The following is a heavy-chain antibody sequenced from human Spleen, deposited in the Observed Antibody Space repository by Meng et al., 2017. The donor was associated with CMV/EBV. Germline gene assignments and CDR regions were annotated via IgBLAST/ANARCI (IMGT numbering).Heavy chain of an antibody. J-gene: IGHJ4*02. CDR3: ASPPKRFLEWLWGYYFDY. CDR1: GFIFSSYA. Sequence: GGSLRLSCAASGFIFSSYAMHWVRQAPGKGLEWVAVISYDGSNKYYADSVKGRFTISRDNSKNMLYLQLSSLRAEDTAVYYCASPPKRFLEWLWGYYFDYWGQGTLVTVSS. V-gene: IGHV3-30-3*01. D-gene: IGHD3-3*01. CDR2: ISYDGSNK.